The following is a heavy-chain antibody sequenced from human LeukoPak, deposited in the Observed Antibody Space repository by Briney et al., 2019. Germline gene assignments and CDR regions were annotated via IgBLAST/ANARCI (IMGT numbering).Heavy chain of an antibody. J-gene: IGHJ4*02. CDR1: GYIFTSYY. Sequence: ASVKVSCKASGYIFTSYYIHWVRQAPGQGLEWMAIINPSGGSTSYAQKFQGRVTMTRDTSTSTVYMELNNLTSGDTAVYYCARSYSGTYQLEYWGQGTLVTVSS. CDR2: INPSGGST. D-gene: IGHD1-26*01. CDR3: ARSYSGTYQLEY. V-gene: IGHV1-46*01.